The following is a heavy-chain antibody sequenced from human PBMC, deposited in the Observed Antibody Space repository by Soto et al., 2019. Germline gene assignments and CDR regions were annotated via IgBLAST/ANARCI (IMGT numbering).Heavy chain of an antibody. CDR1: GYIFTAYS. CDR2: VNPSGGST. D-gene: IGHD2-15*01. J-gene: IGHJ1*01. V-gene: IGHV1-46*01. Sequence: QVQLVQSGAEVKKPGASVKVSCKASGYIFTAYSMHWVRQAPGQGLEWMGVVNPSGGSTNYAQKIRGRINMTRDTSTSTVYMDLSSLTSEDTAGYYCAREENCSDGVCYSEYFQRWGQGTLVTVSS. CDR3: AREENCSDGVCYSEYFQR.